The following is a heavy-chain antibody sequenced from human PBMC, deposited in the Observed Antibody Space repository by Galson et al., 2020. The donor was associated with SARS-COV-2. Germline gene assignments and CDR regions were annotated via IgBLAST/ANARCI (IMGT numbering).Heavy chain of an antibody. CDR2: IKQDGGAE. CDR1: GFIFSNDW. Sequence: ESLKMNCEASGFIFSNDWMTWVRQAQGEGPEWVANIKQDGGAEYYVDSVKGRVTIPRDNAKKSLYLQMNSLTVEDTAVYYSARNTLASPGDSWGQGTLVTVSS. D-gene: IGHD3-3*02. J-gene: IGHJ4*02. V-gene: IGHV3-7*01. CDR3: ARNTLASPGDS.